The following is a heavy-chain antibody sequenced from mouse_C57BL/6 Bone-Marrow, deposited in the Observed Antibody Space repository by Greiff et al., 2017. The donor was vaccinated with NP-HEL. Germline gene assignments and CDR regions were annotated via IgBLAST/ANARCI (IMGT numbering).Heavy chain of an antibody. Sequence: EVHLVESGPGLVKPSQSLSLTCSVTGYSITSGYYWNWIRRLPGNKLEWVGSISYDGSNNYSPSLKNRISITRDTSKNQFFLKLNSVTAEDTATYYCARAYVNYLDYWGQGTTLTVSS. J-gene: IGHJ2*01. D-gene: IGHD2-10*02. V-gene: IGHV3-6*01. CDR2: ISYDGSN. CDR1: GYSITSGYY. CDR3: ARAYVNYLDY.